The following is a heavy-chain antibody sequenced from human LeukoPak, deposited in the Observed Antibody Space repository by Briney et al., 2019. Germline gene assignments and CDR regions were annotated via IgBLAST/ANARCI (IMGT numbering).Heavy chain of an antibody. CDR2: ISSNGGST. CDR3: ARRLRFLEWSPFDI. D-gene: IGHD3-3*01. V-gene: IGHV3-64*01. CDR1: GFTFSSYA. J-gene: IGHJ3*02. Sequence: GGSLRLSCAASGFTFSSYAMHWVRQAPGKGLEYVSAISSNGGSTYYANSVKGRFTISRDNSKNTLYLQMGSLRAEDMAVYYSARRLRFLEWSPFDIWGQGTMVTVSS.